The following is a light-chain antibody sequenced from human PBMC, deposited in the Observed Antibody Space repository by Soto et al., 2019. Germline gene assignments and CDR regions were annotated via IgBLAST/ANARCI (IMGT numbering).Light chain of an antibody. CDR2: GAS. Sequence: IVVTQSPGTLSQSPGERATLSCRASQSVSNNYLAWYQQKPGQAPRLLIYGASNRATGIPDRFSGSKSGTDFTLTIRRLEPEDAGVYYCQQYGSSPITFGQGTRLEIK. J-gene: IGKJ5*01. CDR3: QQYGSSPIT. V-gene: IGKV3-20*01. CDR1: QSVSNNY.